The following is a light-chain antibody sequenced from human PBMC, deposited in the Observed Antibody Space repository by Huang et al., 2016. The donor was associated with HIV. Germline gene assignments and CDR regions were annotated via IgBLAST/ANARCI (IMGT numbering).Light chain of an antibody. Sequence: ETVMTQSPDIMSVSPGERATLSCTASQSVANNLARYQQKSGQPPRLLMYAASTRATGVPPRFSGSGSGVEFTLTISGLQSEDFATYYCQHYYNWPPRYTFGQGTKLDIK. CDR1: QSVANN. J-gene: IGKJ2*01. CDR2: AAS. V-gene: IGKV3-15*01. CDR3: QHYYNWPPRYT.